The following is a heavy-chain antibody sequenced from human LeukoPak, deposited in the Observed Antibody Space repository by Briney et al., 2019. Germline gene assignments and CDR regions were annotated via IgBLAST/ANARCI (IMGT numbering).Heavy chain of an antibody. Sequence: GGSLRLSCAASGNYWMHWVRQAPGKGLVWVSHINSDGSWTSYADSVKGRFTISRDNAKNSLFLQMNSLRDEDTAVYYCARDREYFQYWGQGTLVTVSS. V-gene: IGHV3-74*01. J-gene: IGHJ1*01. CDR1: GNYW. CDR2: INSDGSWT. CDR3: ARDREYFQY.